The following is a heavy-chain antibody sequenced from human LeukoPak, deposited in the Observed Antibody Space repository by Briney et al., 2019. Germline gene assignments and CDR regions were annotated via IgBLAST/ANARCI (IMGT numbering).Heavy chain of an antibody. Sequence: GGSLRLSCAASGFTFSDYYMSWIRQAPGKGLEWVSYISSSSSYTNYADSVKGRFTISRDNAKSSLYLQMNSLRAEDTAVYYCARESSSGWYFFDYWGQGTLVTVSS. D-gene: IGHD6-19*01. J-gene: IGHJ4*02. CDR1: GFTFSDYY. CDR3: ARESSSGWYFFDY. CDR2: ISSSSSYT. V-gene: IGHV3-11*06.